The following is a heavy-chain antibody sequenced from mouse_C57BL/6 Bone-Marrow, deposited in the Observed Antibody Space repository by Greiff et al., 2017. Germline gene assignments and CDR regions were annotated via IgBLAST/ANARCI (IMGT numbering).Heavy chain of an antibody. CDR3: ATLYYDYDLAWFAY. CDR1: GYTFTSYG. CDR2: IYPRSGNT. Sequence: QVQLQQSGAELARPGASVKLSCKASGYTFTSYGISWVKQRTGQGLEGIGEIYPRSGNTYYNEKFKGKATLTADKSSSTAYMELRSLTSEDSAVYFCATLYYDYDLAWFAYWGQGTLVTVSA. D-gene: IGHD2-4*01. J-gene: IGHJ3*01. V-gene: IGHV1-81*01.